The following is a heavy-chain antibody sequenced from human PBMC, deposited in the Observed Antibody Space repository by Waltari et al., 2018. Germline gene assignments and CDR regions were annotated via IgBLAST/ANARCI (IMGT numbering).Heavy chain of an antibody. CDR3: ARTDYYDSSGADY. D-gene: IGHD3-22*01. CDR2: IYHSGST. J-gene: IGHJ4*02. CDR1: GYSIRSGYY. Sequence: QVQLQESGPGLVKPSETLSLTCAVSGYSIRSGYYWGWIRQPPGKGLEWIGSIYHSGSTYYNPSLKSRVTISVDTSKNQFSLKLSSVTAADTAVYYCARTDYYDSSGADYWGQGTLVTVSS. V-gene: IGHV4-38-2*01.